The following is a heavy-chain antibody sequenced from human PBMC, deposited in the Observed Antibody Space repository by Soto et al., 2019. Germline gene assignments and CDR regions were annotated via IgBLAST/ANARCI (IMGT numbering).Heavy chain of an antibody. V-gene: IGHV1-69*13. Sequence: EASVKVSCKASGGTFSSYASSWVRQAPGQGHEWMGGIIPIFGTANYAQKFQGRVTITADESTSTAYMELSSLRSEDTAVYYCATVLSEYDFWSTTYYYYGMDVWGQGTTVTVSS. CDR1: GGTFSSYA. D-gene: IGHD3-3*01. J-gene: IGHJ6*02. CDR2: IIPIFGTA. CDR3: ATVLSEYDFWSTTYYYYGMDV.